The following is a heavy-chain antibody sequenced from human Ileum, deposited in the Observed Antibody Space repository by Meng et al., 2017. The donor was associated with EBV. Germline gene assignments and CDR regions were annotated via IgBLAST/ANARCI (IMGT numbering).Heavy chain of an antibody. CDR3: ARDRGGYNVIDY. V-gene: IGHV4-61*01. D-gene: IGHD5-24*01. CDR1: GCHVSSGSYS. CDR2: IHYTGNY. J-gene: IGHJ4*02. Sequence: QVVMEEAGPGVVHPSAPPSLSCTAYGCHVSSGSYSWSLIQQPPGKGLESAGYIHYTGNYNYNPFLKSRVTISVDTYKHQFSTRLNSVTAEDTAVYYCARDRGGYNVIDYWGQGTLVTVSS.